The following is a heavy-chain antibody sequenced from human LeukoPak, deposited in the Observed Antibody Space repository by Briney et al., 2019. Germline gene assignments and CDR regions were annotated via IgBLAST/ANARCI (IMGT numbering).Heavy chain of an antibody. V-gene: IGHV3-33*01. CDR1: GFTFSSYG. D-gene: IGHD5-12*01. J-gene: IGHJ4*02. Sequence: GRSLRLSCAASGFTFSSYGMHWVRQAPGKGLEWVAVIWYDGSNKYYADSVKGRFTISRGNSKNTLYLQMNSLRAEDTAVYYCARVGGYADLDYWGQGTLVTVSS. CDR2: IWYDGSNK. CDR3: ARVGGYADLDY.